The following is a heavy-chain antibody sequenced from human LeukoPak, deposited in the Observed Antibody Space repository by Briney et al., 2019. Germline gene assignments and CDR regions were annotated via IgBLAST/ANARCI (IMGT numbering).Heavy chain of an antibody. V-gene: IGHV3-30*02. CDR2: IRYDGSNK. Sequence: GGSLRLSCAASGFTFSSYGMHWVRQAQGKGLEGVAFIRYDGSNKYYADSVKGRFTISRDNSKNTLYLQMNSLRAEDTAVYYCAKTHGVYDYYYMDVWGKGTTVTVSS. J-gene: IGHJ6*03. CDR3: AKTHGVYDYYYMDV. D-gene: IGHD6-13*01. CDR1: GFTFSSYG.